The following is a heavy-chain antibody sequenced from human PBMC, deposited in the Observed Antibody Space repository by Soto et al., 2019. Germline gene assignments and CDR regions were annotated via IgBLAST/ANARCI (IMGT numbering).Heavy chain of an antibody. CDR1: GFTFSDYY. D-gene: IGHD2-8*01. CDR2: ISSSGSTI. CDR3: ARDAFQPMYAIPYYYYYMDV. V-gene: IGHV3-11*01. J-gene: IGHJ6*03. Sequence: GGSLRLSCAASGFTFSDYYMSWIRQAPGKGLEWVSYISSSGSTIYYADSVKGRFTISRDNAKNSLYLQMNSLRAEDTAVYYCARDAFQPMYAIPYYYYYMDVWGKGTTVTVSS.